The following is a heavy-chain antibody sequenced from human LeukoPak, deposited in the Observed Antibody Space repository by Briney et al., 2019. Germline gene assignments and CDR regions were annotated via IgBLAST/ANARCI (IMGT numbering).Heavy chain of an antibody. D-gene: IGHD3-22*01. V-gene: IGHV3-30*18. CDR3: AKAGSSSGYYSRFDY. CDR1: GFTFSSYG. Sequence: GGSLRLPCVASGFTFSSYGMHWVRQAPGKGLEWVAVISDEGSNKYYTDSVKGRFTISRDNSKNTLYLQINSLRTEDTAVYYCAKAGSSSGYYSRFDYWGQGTLVTVSS. CDR2: ISDEGSNK. J-gene: IGHJ4*02.